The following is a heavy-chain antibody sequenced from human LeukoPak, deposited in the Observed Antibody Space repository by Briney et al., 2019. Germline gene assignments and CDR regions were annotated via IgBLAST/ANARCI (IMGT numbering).Heavy chain of an antibody. CDR3: ARSHYYDSSGYVGY. J-gene: IGHJ4*02. CDR2: ISAYNGNT. CDR1: GYTFTSYG. V-gene: IGHV1-18*01. D-gene: IGHD3-22*01. Sequence: ASVKVSCKASGYTFTSYGISLVRQAPGQGLEWMGWISAYNGNTNYAQKLQGRVTMTTDTSTSTAYMELRSLRSDDTAVYYCARSHYYDSSGYVGYWGQGTPATVSS.